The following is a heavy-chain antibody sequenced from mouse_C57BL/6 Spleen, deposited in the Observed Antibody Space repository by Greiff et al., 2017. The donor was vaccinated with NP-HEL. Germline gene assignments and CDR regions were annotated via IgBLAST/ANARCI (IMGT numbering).Heavy chain of an antibody. J-gene: IGHJ1*03. V-gene: IGHV1-22*01. CDR3: ARPYGNPGYFDV. CDR1: GYTFTDYN. Sequence: EVQLQQSGPELVKPGASVKMSCKASGYTFTDYNMHWVKQSHGKSLEWIGYINPNNGGTSYNQKFKGKATLTVNKSSSTAYMELRSLTSEDSAVYYCARPYGNPGYFDVWGTGTTVTVSS. CDR2: INPNNGGT. D-gene: IGHD2-1*01.